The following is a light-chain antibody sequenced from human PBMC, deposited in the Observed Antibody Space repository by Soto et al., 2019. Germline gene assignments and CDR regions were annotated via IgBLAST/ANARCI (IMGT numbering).Light chain of an antibody. V-gene: IGKV1-5*03. CDR2: KAS. J-gene: IGKJ1*01. Sequence: DIQMTQFPATLSASVGDTVSLSCRASDNAFSWVAWYQQKPGEAPKLLISKASVVESGVPSRFSGSGYGTEFTLTITSLQPDDAASYYCQQYVSYAGRTFGRGTKVDIK. CDR3: QQYVSYAGRT. CDR1: DNAFSW.